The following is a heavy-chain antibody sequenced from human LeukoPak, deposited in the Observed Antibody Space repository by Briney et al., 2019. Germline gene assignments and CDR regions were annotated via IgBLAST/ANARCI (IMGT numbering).Heavy chain of an antibody. D-gene: IGHD6-13*01. V-gene: IGHV3-23*01. J-gene: IGHJ4*02. CDR1: GITFSSSS. Sequence: GGSLRLSCLASGITFSSSSMSWVRQAPGKGLEWVSAISGSGDTYYADSAKGRFTISRDNSKNTLYLQMNSLRAEDTAVYYCATTGYSSRNYWGQGTLVTVSS. CDR3: ATTGYSSRNY. CDR2: ISGSGDT.